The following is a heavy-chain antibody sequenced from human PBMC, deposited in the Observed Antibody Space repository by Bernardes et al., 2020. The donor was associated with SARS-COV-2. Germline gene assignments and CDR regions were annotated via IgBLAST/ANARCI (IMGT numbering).Heavy chain of an antibody. D-gene: IGHD2-15*01. J-gene: IGHJ4*02. Sequence: ASVKVSCKASGYTFTGYYMHWVRQAPGQGLEWMGWINPNSGGTNYVQKFQGRVTMTRDTSISTAYMELSRLRSDDTAVYYCARRVGYCSGGSCYSEVAGRFVGYWGQGTLVTVSS. V-gene: IGHV1-2*02. CDR1: GYTFTGYY. CDR3: ARRVGYCSGGSCYSEVAGRFVGY. CDR2: INPNSGGT.